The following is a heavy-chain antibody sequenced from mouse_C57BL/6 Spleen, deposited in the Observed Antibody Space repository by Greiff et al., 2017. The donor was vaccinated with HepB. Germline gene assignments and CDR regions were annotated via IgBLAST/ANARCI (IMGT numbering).Heavy chain of an antibody. Sequence: EVQGVESGGGLVKPGGSLKLSCAASGFTFSSYAMSWVRQTPEKRLEWVATISDGGRYTYYPDNVKGRFTISRDNAKNNLYLQMSHLKSEDTAMYYCAREYGYYEFDYWGQGTTLTVSS. D-gene: IGHD2-3*01. CDR1: GFTFSSYA. V-gene: IGHV5-4*01. CDR2: ISDGGRYT. CDR3: AREYGYYEFDY. J-gene: IGHJ2*01.